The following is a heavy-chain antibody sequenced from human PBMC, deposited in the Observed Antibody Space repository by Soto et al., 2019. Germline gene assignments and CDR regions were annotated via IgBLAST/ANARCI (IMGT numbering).Heavy chain of an antibody. CDR2: IWYDGSNK. V-gene: IGHV3-33*01. J-gene: IGHJ6*02. Sequence: GGSLRLSCAASGFTFSSYGMHWVRQAPGKGLKWVAVIWYDGSNKYYADSVKGRFTISRDNSKNTLYLQMNSLRAEDTAVYYCARDAYSSSWYNYYYYYGMDVWGQGTTVTVSS. D-gene: IGHD6-13*01. CDR3: ARDAYSSSWYNYYYYYGMDV. CDR1: GFTFSSYG.